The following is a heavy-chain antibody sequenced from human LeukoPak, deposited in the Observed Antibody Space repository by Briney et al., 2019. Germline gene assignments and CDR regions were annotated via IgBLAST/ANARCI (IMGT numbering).Heavy chain of an antibody. CDR3: APSEEKQQLDP. V-gene: IGHV3-30*02. J-gene: IGHJ5*02. CDR1: GFTFSSYG. Sequence: GGSLRLSCAASGFTFSSYGMHWVRQAPGQGLEWVALTRYDGGKEYYADSVKGRFTISRDNSKNMLYLQMNSLRADDTAIYYCAPSEEKQQLDPWGQGTLVTVSS. D-gene: IGHD6-13*01. CDR2: TRYDGGKE.